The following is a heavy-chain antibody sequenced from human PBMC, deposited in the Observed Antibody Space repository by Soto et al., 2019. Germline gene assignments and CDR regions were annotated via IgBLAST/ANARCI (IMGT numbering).Heavy chain of an antibody. CDR3: AQSCETSYGMDV. CDR1: GFSPSTSGVG. Sequence: QITLKESGPTLVKPTQTLTLTCTFSGFSPSTSGVGVGWIRQPPGKALEWLALIYWDDDKRYSPSLKSRLTITKDTSKNQVVLTMTKMDPVDTATYFCAQSCETSYGMDVWGQGTTVTVSS. CDR2: IYWDDDK. J-gene: IGHJ6*02. V-gene: IGHV2-5*02.